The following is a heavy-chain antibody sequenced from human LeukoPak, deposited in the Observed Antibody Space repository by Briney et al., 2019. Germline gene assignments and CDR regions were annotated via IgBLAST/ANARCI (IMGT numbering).Heavy chain of an antibody. D-gene: IGHD6-6*01. V-gene: IGHV3-74*01. Sequence: GGSLRLSCAASGFTVSSNYMSWVRPAPGEGLVWVSRVNSDGSSTIYADSVKGRFTISRDNAKNTLYLQMNSLRAEDTAVYYCARDRAGRGSSSAYWGQGALVTVSS. CDR1: GFTVSSNY. CDR2: VNSDGSST. CDR3: ARDRAGRGSSSAY. J-gene: IGHJ4*02.